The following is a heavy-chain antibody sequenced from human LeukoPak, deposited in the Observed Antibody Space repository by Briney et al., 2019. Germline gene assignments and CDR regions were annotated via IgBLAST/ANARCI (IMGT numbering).Heavy chain of an antibody. Sequence: ASVKVSCKASGYTFTSYYMHWVRQAPGQGLECMGIINPSGGGASYAQKFQGRVTMTRDTSTSTVYMELSSLRSEDTAMYYCARSTTRDVSAFDIWGQGTMVTVSS. D-gene: IGHD4-11*01. V-gene: IGHV1-46*01. CDR1: GYTFTSYY. CDR3: ARSTTRDVSAFDI. J-gene: IGHJ3*02. CDR2: INPSGGGA.